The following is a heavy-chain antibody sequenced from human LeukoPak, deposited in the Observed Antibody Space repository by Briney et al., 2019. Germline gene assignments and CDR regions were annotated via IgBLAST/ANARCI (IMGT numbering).Heavy chain of an antibody. CDR3: ARVVRSRWYPRYFQH. CDR1: GFTFSSYE. J-gene: IGHJ1*01. Sequence: GGSLRLSCAASGFTFSSYEMNWVRQAPGKGLEWVSDISSSGSTIYYADSVKGRFTISRDNAKNSLYLQMNSLRAEDTAVYYCARVVRSRWYPRYFQHWGQGTLVTVSS. D-gene: IGHD6-13*01. V-gene: IGHV3-48*03. CDR2: ISSSGSTI.